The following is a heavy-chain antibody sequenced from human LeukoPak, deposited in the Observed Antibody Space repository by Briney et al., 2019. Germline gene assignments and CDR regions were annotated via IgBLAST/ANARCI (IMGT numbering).Heavy chain of an antibody. J-gene: IGHJ4*02. V-gene: IGHV3-30*02. CDR3: ASDGSPDYYGSGSYNY. CDR1: GFTFSSYG. D-gene: IGHD3-10*01. CDR2: IRYDGSNK. Sequence: GGSLRLSCAASGFTFSSYGMHWVRQAPGKGLEWVAFIRYDGSNKYYADSVKGRFTISRDNAKNSLYLQMKSLRAEDTAVYYCASDGSPDYYGSGSYNYWGQGTLVTVSS.